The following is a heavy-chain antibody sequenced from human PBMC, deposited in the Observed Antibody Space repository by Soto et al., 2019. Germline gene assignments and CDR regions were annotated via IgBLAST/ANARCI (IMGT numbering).Heavy chain of an antibody. J-gene: IGHJ4*02. CDR3: AILSN. D-gene: IGHD6-6*01. CDR2: IYSDGTT. Sequence: PGGSLRLAGAASSLTVISNYMNWVRQSPGKGLECVSIIYSDGTTSYADSVKGRFTISRDNFKNTLHLQMYSLRAEDTAVYYCAILSNWGQGTLVTVYS. V-gene: IGHV3-53*01. CDR1: SLTVISNY.